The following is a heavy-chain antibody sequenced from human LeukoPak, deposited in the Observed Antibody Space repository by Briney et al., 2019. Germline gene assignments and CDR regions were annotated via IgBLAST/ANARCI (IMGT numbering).Heavy chain of an antibody. J-gene: IGHJ4*02. D-gene: IGHD6-13*01. CDR1: GGSISSSSYY. CDR2: INQHGSEK. Sequence: ETLSLTCAVSGGSISSSSYYWGWIRQPPGKGLEWVANINQHGSEKYSVDSVKGRFTISRDNAKNSLFLQMNSLRAEDTAVYYCARDIGAAADCNLDYWGQGTLVTVSS. CDR3: ARDIGAAADCNLDY. V-gene: IGHV3-7*01.